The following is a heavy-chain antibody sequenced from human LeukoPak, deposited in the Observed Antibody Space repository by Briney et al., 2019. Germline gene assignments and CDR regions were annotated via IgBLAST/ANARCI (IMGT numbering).Heavy chain of an antibody. V-gene: IGHV4-59*08. D-gene: IGHD2/OR15-2a*01. CDR2: ARYSGDT. Sequence: ETLSLTCTISASSGSIGRHFWAWIRQPPGKGLEWLGYARYSGDTIANHSLNSRLTMSVDMSKKEFTLRLSSVTAADTAVYYCARGLLYMDVWGKGTTVTVSS. CDR3: ARGLLYMDV. CDR1: ASSGSIGRHF. J-gene: IGHJ6*03.